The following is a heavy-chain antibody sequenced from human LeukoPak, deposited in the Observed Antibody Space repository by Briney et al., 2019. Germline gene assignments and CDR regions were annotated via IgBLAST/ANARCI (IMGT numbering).Heavy chain of an antibody. CDR3: AKDADYYDSSGYYHYFDY. V-gene: IGHV3-23*01. J-gene: IGHJ4*02. D-gene: IGHD3-22*01. CDR2: ISGSGGST. CDR1: GFTVSSDY. Sequence: GGSLRLSCAASGFTVSSDYVSWVRQAPGKGLEWVSAISGSGGSTYYADSVKGRFTISRDNSKNTLYLQMNSLRAEDTAVYYCAKDADYYDSSGYYHYFDYWGQGTLVTVSS.